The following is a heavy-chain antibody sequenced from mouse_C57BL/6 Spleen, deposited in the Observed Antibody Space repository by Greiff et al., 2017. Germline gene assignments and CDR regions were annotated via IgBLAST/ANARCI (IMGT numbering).Heavy chain of an antibody. Sequence: DVKLQESGPGLVKPSQSLSLTCSVTGYSITSGYYWNWIRQFPGNKLEWMGDISYDGSNNYNPSLKNRISITRDTSKNQFFLKLNSVTTEDTATYYCARDPPGSSYSYYFDYWGQGTTLTVSS. CDR2: ISYDGSN. D-gene: IGHD1-1*01. CDR3: ARDPPGSSYSYYFDY. CDR1: GYSITSGYY. V-gene: IGHV3-6*01. J-gene: IGHJ2*01.